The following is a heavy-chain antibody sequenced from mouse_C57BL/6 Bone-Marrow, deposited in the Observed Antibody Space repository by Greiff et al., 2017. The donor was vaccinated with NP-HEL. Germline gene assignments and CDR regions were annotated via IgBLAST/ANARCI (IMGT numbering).Heavy chain of an antibody. V-gene: IGHV1-50*01. CDR2: IDPSDSYT. CDR3: ARWGYAMDY. Sequence: VQLQQPGAELVKPGASVKLSCKASGYTFTSYWMPWVKQRPGQGLEWIGEIDPSDSYTNYNQKFKGKATLTVDTSSSTAYMQLSSLTSEDSAVYYCARWGYAMDYWGQGTSVTVSS. J-gene: IGHJ4*01. CDR1: GYTFTSYW.